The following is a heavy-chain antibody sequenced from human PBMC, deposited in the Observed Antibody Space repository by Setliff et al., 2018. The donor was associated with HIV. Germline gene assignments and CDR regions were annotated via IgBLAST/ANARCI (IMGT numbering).Heavy chain of an antibody. J-gene: IGHJ4*02. CDR3: ARAAAGNTGPFDL. V-gene: IGHV4-4*07. Sequence: SETLSLTCTVSGGSISSYYWSWIQQPAGKGLEWIGRVSSRGDTNYNPSLKSRVTMSVDTSKNQFSLKLTSVTASDTAVYYCARAAAGNTGPFDLWGQGSPVTVSS. CDR2: VSSRGDT. D-gene: IGHD4-17*01. CDR1: GGSISSYY.